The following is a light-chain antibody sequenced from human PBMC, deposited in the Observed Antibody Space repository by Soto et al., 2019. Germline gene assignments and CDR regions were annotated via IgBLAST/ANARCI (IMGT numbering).Light chain of an antibody. CDR3: QQYENLPT. J-gene: IGKJ5*01. CDR2: DAS. CDR1: QGISSY. Sequence: IQLTQSPSSLSASVGDRVTITCRASQGISSYLNWYQQKPGRAPKLLIYDASNLEAGVPSRFRGIGSGTDFTFPISRLQPEDIATYDCQQYENLPTVGPGTRVEIK. V-gene: IGKV1-33*01.